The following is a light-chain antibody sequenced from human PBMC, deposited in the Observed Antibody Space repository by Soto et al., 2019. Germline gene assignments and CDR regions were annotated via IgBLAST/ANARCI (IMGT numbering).Light chain of an antibody. CDR1: QNINSW. CDR2: QAS. V-gene: IGKV1-5*03. Sequence: DIQMTQSPSTLSASVGDRVTITCRASQNINSWLAWYQQKPGKAPKVLIYQASTLQSGVPSRFSGSRSGTEFTLTNSSLQPDDFATYYCQQYNTYSPWTFGQGTKVEIK. J-gene: IGKJ1*01. CDR3: QQYNTYSPWT.